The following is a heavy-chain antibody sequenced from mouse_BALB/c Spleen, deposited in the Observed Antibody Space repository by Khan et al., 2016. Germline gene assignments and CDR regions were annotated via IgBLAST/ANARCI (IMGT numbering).Heavy chain of an antibody. D-gene: IGHD1-1*01. CDR3: ARYDVSTSVGGMDY. V-gene: IGHV3-8*02. Sequence: EVQLQESGPSLVKLSQTLSLTCSVTGDSITSGYWNWIRKFPGNKLEYMGYISHSGSTYYNPSLKSRISITRDTSKNQYYLQLNSVTTEDTATYYCARYDVSTSVGGMDYWGQGTSVTVSS. CDR2: ISHSGST. J-gene: IGHJ4*01. CDR1: GDSITSGY.